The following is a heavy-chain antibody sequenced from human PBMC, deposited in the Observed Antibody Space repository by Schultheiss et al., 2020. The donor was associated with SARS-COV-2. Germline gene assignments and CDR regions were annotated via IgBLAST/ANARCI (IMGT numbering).Heavy chain of an antibody. CDR2: INPNSGGT. CDR1: GYTFTSYG. V-gene: IGHV1-2*02. Sequence: ASVKVSCKASGYTFTSYGISWVRQAPGQGLEWMGWINPNSGGTNYAQKFQGRVTMTRDTSISTAYMELSRLRSDDTAVYYCARGEMAPVGGLDYWGQGTLVTVSS. J-gene: IGHJ4*02. D-gene: IGHD5-24*01. CDR3: ARGEMAPVGGLDY.